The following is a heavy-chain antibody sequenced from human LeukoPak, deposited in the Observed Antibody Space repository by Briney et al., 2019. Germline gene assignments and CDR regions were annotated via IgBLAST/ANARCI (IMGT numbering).Heavy chain of an antibody. V-gene: IGHV3-23*01. Sequence: GGSLRLSCAASGFTFSNYWMTWLRQAPGKGLEWVSAISGSGGSTYYADSVKGRFTISRNNSKNTLYLQMNSLRAEDTAVYYCAKIQVTTYFLDAFDIWGQGTMVTVSS. CDR2: ISGSGGST. D-gene: IGHD4-11*01. J-gene: IGHJ3*02. CDR3: AKIQVTTYFLDAFDI. CDR1: GFTFSNYW.